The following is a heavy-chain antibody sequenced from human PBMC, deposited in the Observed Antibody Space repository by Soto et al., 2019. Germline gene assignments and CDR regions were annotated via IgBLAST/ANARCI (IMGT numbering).Heavy chain of an antibody. Sequence: ASVKVSCKVSGYTLTELSMHWVRQAPGKGLEWMGGFDPEDGETIYAQKFQGRVTMTEDTSTDTAYMELSSLRSEDTAVYYCATAFGYSGSRTNFDYWGQGTLVTVSS. CDR2: FDPEDGET. CDR3: ATAFGYSGSRTNFDY. CDR1: GYTLTELS. J-gene: IGHJ4*02. D-gene: IGHD1-26*01. V-gene: IGHV1-24*01.